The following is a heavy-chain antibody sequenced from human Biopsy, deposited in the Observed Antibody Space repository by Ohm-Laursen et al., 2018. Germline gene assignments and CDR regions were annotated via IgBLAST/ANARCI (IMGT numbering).Heavy chain of an antibody. CDR1: RDSISNYY. D-gene: IGHD3-16*01. CDR2: IYYTGCT. V-gene: IGHV4-59*01. CDR3: ARDSRGGHLNTTLITGKNLDS. Sequence: SVTLSLTWTVSRDSISNYYWTWIRQSPGKGLEWIGYIYYTGCTNYNPSVKSRVTISVDTSKNQFSLKLNSVTAADTAVYFCARDSRGGHLNTTLITGKNLDSWGQGILVTVSS. J-gene: IGHJ4*02.